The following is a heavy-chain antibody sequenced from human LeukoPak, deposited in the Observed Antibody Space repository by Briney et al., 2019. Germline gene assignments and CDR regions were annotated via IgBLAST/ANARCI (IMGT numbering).Heavy chain of an antibody. J-gene: IGHJ4*02. Sequence: PSQTLSLTCTVSGGSISIGSYYGSWIRQPAGKGLEWIGRIYTSGSTNYNPSLKSRVTISVDTSKNQFSLKLSSVTAADTAVYYCARHRYGYNFDYWGQGTLVTVSS. D-gene: IGHD5-18*01. CDR2: IYTSGST. CDR3: ARHRYGYNFDY. V-gene: IGHV4-61*02. CDR1: GGSISIGSYY.